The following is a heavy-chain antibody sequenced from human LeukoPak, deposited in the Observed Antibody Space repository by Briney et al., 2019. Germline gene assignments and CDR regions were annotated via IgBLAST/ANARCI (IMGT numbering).Heavy chain of an antibody. CDR3: ARDDPNTMVRGVIITTFDY. D-gene: IGHD3-10*01. J-gene: IGHJ4*02. CDR1: GFTFSSYS. Sequence: GGSLRLSCAASGFTFSSYSMNWVRQAPGKGLEWVSYISSSSSTIYYADSVKGRFTISRDNAKNSLYLQMNSLRAEDTAVYYCARDDPNTMVRGVIITTFDYWGQGTLVTVSS. V-gene: IGHV3-48*01. CDR2: ISSSSSTI.